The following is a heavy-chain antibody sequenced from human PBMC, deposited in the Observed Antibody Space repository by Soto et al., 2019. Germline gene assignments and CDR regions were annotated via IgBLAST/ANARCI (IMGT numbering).Heavy chain of an antibody. D-gene: IGHD3-10*01. CDR3: ARSFMVPVDFFDS. J-gene: IGHJ4*02. CDR2: IYYSGST. CDR1: NGSLSSNY. V-gene: IGHV4-59*01. Sequence: SETLSLTCTVSNGSLSSNYWRWNKQSPGKGLEWIGNIYYSGSTNYNPSLKSRVTMSVDTSKNQFTLKLSSVTAADTGVYFCARSFMVPVDFFDSWGQGTLVTVSS.